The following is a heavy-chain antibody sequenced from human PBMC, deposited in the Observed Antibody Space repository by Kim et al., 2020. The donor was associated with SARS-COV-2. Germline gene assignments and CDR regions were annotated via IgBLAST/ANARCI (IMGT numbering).Heavy chain of an antibody. CDR2: IYPGDSDT. CDR1: GYSFTSYW. CDR3: ARLGGFSSSWYSGGDY. D-gene: IGHD6-13*01. V-gene: IGHV5-51*01. Sequence: GESLKISCKGSGYSFTSYWIGWVRQMPGKGLEWMGIIYPGDSDTRYSPSFQGQATISADKSISTAYLQWSSLKASDTAMYYCARLGGFSSSWYSGGDYWGQGTLVTVSS. J-gene: IGHJ4*02.